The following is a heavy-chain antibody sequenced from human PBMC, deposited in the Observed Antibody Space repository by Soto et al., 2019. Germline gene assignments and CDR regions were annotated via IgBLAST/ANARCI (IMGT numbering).Heavy chain of an antibody. J-gene: IGHJ4*02. D-gene: IGHD5-12*01. CDR3: VQEQYSGYWRTADY. CDR2: VTDEETEI. CDR1: GFTFSDCG. Sequence: QVQRVEAGGGVVQPGRYLRLSCAASGFTFSDCGMHSVRQAPGKGLEWVAVVTDEETEIHYADSVRGLFTSSIDNSKNMVYLQMDSLRVEDSAVYYCVQEQYSGYWRTADYLGQGTLITVSS. V-gene: IGHV3-30*18.